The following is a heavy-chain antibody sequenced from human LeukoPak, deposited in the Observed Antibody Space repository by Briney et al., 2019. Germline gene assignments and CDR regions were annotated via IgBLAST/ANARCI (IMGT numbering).Heavy chain of an antibody. CDR3: AKLHTVQLRLWFGELLSYFQH. Sequence: GGSLRLSCAASGFTFSSYAMSWLRQAPGKGLEWVSAISGSGGSTYYAASVKGRFTISRDNSKNTLYLQMNSLRAEDTAVYYCAKLHTVQLRLWFGELLSYFQHWGQGTLVTVSS. D-gene: IGHD3-10*01. CDR2: ISGSGGST. J-gene: IGHJ1*01. V-gene: IGHV3-23*01. CDR1: GFTFSSYA.